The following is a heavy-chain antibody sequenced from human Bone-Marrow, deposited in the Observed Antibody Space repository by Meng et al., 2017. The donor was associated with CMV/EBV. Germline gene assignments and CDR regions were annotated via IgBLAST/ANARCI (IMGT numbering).Heavy chain of an antibody. CDR2: ISSSSSYI. V-gene: IGHV3-21*01. CDR3: AKPNYGSGSYIAY. CDR1: GFTFSSYS. D-gene: IGHD3-10*01. Sequence: GESLKISCAASGFTFSSYSMSWVRQAPGKGLEWVSFISSSSSYIYYADSMKGRFTISRDNSKNTLYLQMNSLRAEDTAVYYCAKPNYGSGSYIAYWGQGTRVTCSS. J-gene: IGHJ4*02.